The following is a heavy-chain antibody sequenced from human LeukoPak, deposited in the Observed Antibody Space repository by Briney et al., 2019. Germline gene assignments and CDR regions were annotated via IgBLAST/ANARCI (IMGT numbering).Heavy chain of an antibody. CDR2: ISWNSGNM. Sequence: GGSLRLSCAASGLTFDDYAIHWVRQLPGKGLEWVSGISWNSGNMGYADSVKGRFTISRDNAKNVLYLQMNSLRDEDTAVYYCARVISVGATYFDYWGQGTLVTVSS. CDR1: GLTFDDYA. V-gene: IGHV3-9*01. D-gene: IGHD1-26*01. CDR3: ARVISVGATYFDY. J-gene: IGHJ4*02.